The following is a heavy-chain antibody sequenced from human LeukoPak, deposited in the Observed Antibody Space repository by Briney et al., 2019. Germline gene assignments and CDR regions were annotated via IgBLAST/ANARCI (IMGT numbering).Heavy chain of an antibody. CDR2: IYTSGNT. J-gene: IGHJ6*03. V-gene: IGHV4-61*02. CDR1: GDSISSGSYY. Sequence: PSETLSLTCTVSGDSISSGSYYWTWIRQPAGKGLEWIGRIYTSGNTNYNSALKSRATISVDTSKNQFSLKLSSVTAADTAVYYCARRVGRYFGERAYYYNYMDVWDKGTTVTISS. D-gene: IGHD3-10*01. CDR3: ARRVGRYFGERAYYYNYMDV.